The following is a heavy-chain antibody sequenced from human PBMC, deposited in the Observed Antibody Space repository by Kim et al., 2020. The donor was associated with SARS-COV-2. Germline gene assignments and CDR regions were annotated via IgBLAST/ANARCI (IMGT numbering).Heavy chain of an antibody. V-gene: IGHV3-30*04. CDR3: ASDCDGEYYYGMDV. CDR1: GFTFSSYA. J-gene: IGHJ6*02. Sequence: GGSLRLSCAASGFTFSSYAMHWVRQAPGKGLEWVAVISYDGSNKYYADSVKGRFTISSDNSKNTLYLQMNSLRAEDTAVYYCASDCDGEYYYGMDVWGQGTTVTVS. D-gene: IGHD3-10*01. CDR2: ISYDGSNK.